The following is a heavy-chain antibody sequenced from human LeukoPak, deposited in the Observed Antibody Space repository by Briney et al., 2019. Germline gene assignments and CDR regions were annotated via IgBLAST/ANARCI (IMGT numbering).Heavy chain of an antibody. CDR2: IYTSGST. CDR3: ARHDDYGDFFDY. Sequence: SETLSLACTVSGGSISSYYWSWIRQPAGKGLEWIGRIYTSGSTNYNPSLKSRVTMSVDTSKNQFSLKLSSVTAADTAVYYCARHDDYGDFFDYWGQGTLVTVSS. D-gene: IGHD4-17*01. V-gene: IGHV4-4*07. J-gene: IGHJ4*02. CDR1: GGSISSYY.